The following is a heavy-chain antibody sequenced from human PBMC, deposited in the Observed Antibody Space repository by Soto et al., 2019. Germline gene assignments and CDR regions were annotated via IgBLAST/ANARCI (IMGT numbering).Heavy chain of an antibody. CDR1: GGYISSGGYY. J-gene: IGHJ4*02. V-gene: IGHV4-31*11. CDR2: ISYTATT. CDR3: ARSPPRGSDY. Sequence: QVQLQESGPGLVKPSETLSLTCAVSGGYISSGGYYWTWIRQSGKGLEWIGYISYTATTYYSPSLQDRVTISLDTSKNQFSLTLISVTAADTAVYFCARSPPRGSDYWGQGILVTVAS. D-gene: IGHD3-10*01.